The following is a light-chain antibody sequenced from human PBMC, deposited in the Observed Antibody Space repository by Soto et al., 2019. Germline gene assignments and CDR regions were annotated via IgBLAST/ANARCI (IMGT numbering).Light chain of an antibody. J-gene: IGLJ1*01. Sequence: QSALTQPASVSGSPGQSITISCTGSSSDVGGYNYVSWYQQHPGKVPKLMIYDVTNRASGVSDRFSGSKSGNTASLTISGLQAEDEADYYCSSYTINITPYVFGSGTKVTVL. CDR3: SSYTINITPYV. V-gene: IGLV2-14*01. CDR1: SSDVGGYNY. CDR2: DVT.